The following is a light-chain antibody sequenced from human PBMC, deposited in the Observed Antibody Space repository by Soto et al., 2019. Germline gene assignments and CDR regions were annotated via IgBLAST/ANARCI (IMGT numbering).Light chain of an antibody. J-gene: IGLJ1*01. CDR3: AAWDDSLNGYV. CDR2: TNN. CDR1: SSNVGSNT. Sequence: QSVLTQPPSASGTPGQRVLISCSGSSSNVGSNTVNWYQQLPGTAPKLLIYTNNQRPSRVPDRFSGSKSGTSASLAIRGLQSDDEADYCCAAWDDSLNGYVFGPGTKLTVL. V-gene: IGLV1-44*01.